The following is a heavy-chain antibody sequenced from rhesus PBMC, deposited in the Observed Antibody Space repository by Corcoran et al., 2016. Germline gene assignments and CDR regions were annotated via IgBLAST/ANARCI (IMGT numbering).Heavy chain of an antibody. D-gene: IGHD4-23*01. Sequence: QVQLQESGPGLVKPSETLSLTCAVSGYSISSGYYWGWIRQSPGKGLEYIGYIRGGTGSTYYNPSLKSRVTISKASSKNQFSLKLTSVTAADTAFYFCARHSDTVTTFGLDSWGQGVVVTVSS. CDR3: ARHSDTVTTFGLDS. V-gene: IGHV4-99*01. J-gene: IGHJ6*01. CDR2: IRGGTGST. CDR1: GYSISSGYY.